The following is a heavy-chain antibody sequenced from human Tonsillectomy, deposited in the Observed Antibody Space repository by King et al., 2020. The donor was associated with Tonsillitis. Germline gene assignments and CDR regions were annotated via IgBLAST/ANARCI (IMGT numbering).Heavy chain of an antibody. V-gene: IGHV1-46*01. CDR3: ARDLEVSYYDSSGQIDY. Sequence: VQLVESGAEVNKPGASVRISCKASGYTFTSYWMHWVRQAPGQGLEWMGIINPNGGSTNYAQKFRDRVTMTRDTFTSTVYMELSSLRSEDTAVYYCARDLEVSYYDSSGQIDYWGQGTLVTVSS. CDR1: GYTFTSYW. D-gene: IGHD3-22*01. CDR2: INPNGGST. J-gene: IGHJ4*02.